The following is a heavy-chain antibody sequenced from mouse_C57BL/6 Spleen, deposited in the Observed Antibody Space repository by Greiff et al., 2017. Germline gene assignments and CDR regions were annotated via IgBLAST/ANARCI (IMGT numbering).Heavy chain of an antibody. V-gene: IGHV1-64*01. CDR3: SRWGTAQATWFAY. CDR1: GYTFTSYW. J-gene: IGHJ3*01. D-gene: IGHD3-2*02. CDR2: IHPNSGST. Sequence: QVQLQQPGAELVKPGASVKLSCKASGYTFTSYWMHWVKQRPGQGLEWIGMIHPNSGSTNYNEKFKSKATLTVDKSSSTAYMQLSSLTSEDSAVXYCSRWGTAQATWFAYWGQGTLVTVSA.